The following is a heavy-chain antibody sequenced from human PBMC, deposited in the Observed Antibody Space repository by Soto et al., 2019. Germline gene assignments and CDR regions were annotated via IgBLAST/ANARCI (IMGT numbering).Heavy chain of an antibody. J-gene: IGHJ4*02. V-gene: IGHV4-61*01. CDR3: ARTVMPVGNLAAFDH. CDR1: SGSVSSVKYF. Sequence: PSETLSLTCNVSSGSVSSVKYFWSWIRQPPGKGLEWIAYIYNNGNTNYNPSLKSRATISVDTSKNQCSLKLTSVTAADSAVYFCARTVMPVGNLAAFDHWGQGVLVTVSS. CDR2: IYNNGNT. D-gene: IGHD7-27*01.